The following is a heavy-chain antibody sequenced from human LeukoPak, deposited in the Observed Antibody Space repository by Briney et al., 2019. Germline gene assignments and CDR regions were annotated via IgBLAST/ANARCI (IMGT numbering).Heavy chain of an antibody. CDR2: IYYSGST. CDR1: GGSISSYY. D-gene: IGHD5-12*01. CDR3: ARVRDNSSYDGGLDY. Sequence: PSETLSLTCTVSGGSISSYYWSWIRQPPGKGLEWIGYIYYSGSTNYNPSLKSRVTISVDTSKNQFSLKLRSVTAADTAVYYCARVRDNSSYDGGLDYWGQGSLVTVSS. J-gene: IGHJ4*02. V-gene: IGHV4-59*01.